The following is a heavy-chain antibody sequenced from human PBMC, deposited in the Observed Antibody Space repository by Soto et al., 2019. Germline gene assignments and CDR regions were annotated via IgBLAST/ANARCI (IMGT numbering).Heavy chain of an antibody. J-gene: IGHJ3*02. V-gene: IGHV4-59*01. CDR2: IYYSGST. CDR3: ARKADATDAFDI. CDR1: GGSISSYY. Sequence: SETLSLTCTVSGGSISSYYWSWIRQPPGKGLEWIGYIYYSGSTNYNPSLKSRVTISVDTSKNQFSLKLSSVTAADTAVYYCARKADATDAFDIWGPGTLVTVSS.